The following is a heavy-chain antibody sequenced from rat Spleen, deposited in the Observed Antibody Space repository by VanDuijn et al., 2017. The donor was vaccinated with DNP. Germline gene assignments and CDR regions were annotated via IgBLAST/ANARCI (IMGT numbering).Heavy chain of an antibody. J-gene: IGHJ2*01. Sequence: EVLLQESGPGLVKPSQSLSLTCSVTFYSITSSYKWNWIRKFPENKLEWMGYISYSGSTGYSPSLKSRISITRDTSKRQFFLQLNSVTTEDTATYYCARSVYYYGSYIPFDYWGQGVMVTVSS. D-gene: IGHD1-2*01. CDR1: FYSITSSY. CDR3: ARSVYYYGSYIPFDY. V-gene: IGHV3-1*01. CDR2: ISYSGST.